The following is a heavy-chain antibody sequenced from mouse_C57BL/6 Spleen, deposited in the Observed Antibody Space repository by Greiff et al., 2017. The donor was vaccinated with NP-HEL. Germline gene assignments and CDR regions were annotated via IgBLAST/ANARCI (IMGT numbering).Heavy chain of an antibody. D-gene: IGHD1-1*01. V-gene: IGHV1-81*01. CDR2: IYPRSGNT. CDR3: ARYYYGSSYERRGAMDY. J-gene: IGHJ4*01. CDR1: GYTFTSYG. Sequence: VQLQQSGAELARPGASVKLSCKASGYTFTSYGISWVKQRTGQGLEWIGEIYPRSGNTYYNEKFKGKATLTADKSSSTAYMELRSLTSEDSAVYCCARYYYGSSYERRGAMDYWGQGASVTVSS.